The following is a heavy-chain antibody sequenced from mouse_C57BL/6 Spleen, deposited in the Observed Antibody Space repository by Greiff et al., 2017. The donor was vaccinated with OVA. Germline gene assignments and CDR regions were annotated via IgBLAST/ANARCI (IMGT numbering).Heavy chain of an antibody. CDR2: INPSSGYT. CDR1: GYTFTSYW. D-gene: IGHD6-1*01. J-gene: IGHJ1*03. CDR3: ASPSLPDFDV. V-gene: IGHV1-7*01. Sequence: QVQLKQSGAELAKPGASVKLSCKASGYTFTSYWMHWVKQRPGQGLEWIGYINPSSGYTKYNQKFKDKATLTADKSSSTAYMQLSSLTYEDSAVYYCASPSLPDFDVWGTGTTVTVSS.